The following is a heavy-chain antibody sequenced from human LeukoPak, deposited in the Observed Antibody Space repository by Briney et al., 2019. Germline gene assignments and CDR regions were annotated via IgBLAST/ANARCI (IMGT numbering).Heavy chain of an antibody. CDR1: GVSISSYY. D-gene: IGHD4-23*01. Sequence: SETLSLTCTVSGVSISSYYWSWIRQPPGKGLEWIGYIYYSGSTNYNPSLKSRVTISVDTSKNQFSLKLSSVTAADTAVYYCARGNGGNSGDPSVEIDYWGQGTLVTVSS. CDR2: IYYSGST. J-gene: IGHJ4*02. V-gene: IGHV4-59*01. CDR3: ARGNGGNSGDPSVEIDY.